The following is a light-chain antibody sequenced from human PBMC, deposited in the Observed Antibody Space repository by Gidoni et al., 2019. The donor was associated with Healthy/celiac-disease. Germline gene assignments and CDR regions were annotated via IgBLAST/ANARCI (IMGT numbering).Light chain of an antibody. CDR3: QAWDSSTYV. CDR2: QDS. Sequence: SSELTQPPSVSVSPGQTASIPCSGDKLGDKYACWYQQKPGQSPVLVIYQDSKRPSGIPERFSGSNSGNTATLIISGTQAMDEADYYCQAWDSSTYVFGTGTKVTVL. CDR1: KLGDKY. J-gene: IGLJ1*01. V-gene: IGLV3-1*01.